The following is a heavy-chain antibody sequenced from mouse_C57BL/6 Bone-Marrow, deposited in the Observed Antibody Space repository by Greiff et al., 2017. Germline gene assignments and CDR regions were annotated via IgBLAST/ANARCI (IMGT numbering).Heavy chain of an antibody. D-gene: IGHD2-3*01. J-gene: IGHJ1*03. Sequence: QVQLQQPGAELVQPGASVKMSCKASGYTFTSYWITWVKQRPGQGLEWIGDIIPGSGSTNYNEKFKSKATLTVDTSSSTAYMHLSSLTSEDSAVYYCARLTDGYLNWYFGVWGTGTTVTVSS. V-gene: IGHV1-55*01. CDR2: IIPGSGST. CDR3: ARLTDGYLNWYFGV. CDR1: GYTFTSYW.